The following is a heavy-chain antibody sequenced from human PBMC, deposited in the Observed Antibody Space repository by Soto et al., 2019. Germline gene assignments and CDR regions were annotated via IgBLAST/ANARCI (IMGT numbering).Heavy chain of an antibody. V-gene: IGHV1-18*01. D-gene: IGHD3-3*01. CDR3: ARRCLLEGDYYYYGMDV. Sequence: QVQLVQSGAEVKKPGASVKVSCKASGYTFTSYGISWVRQAPGQGLEWMGWISAYNGNTNYAQKLQGRVTMTTDTSTSTAYMERRSLRSDDTAVYYCARRCLLEGDYYYYGMDVWGQGTTVTVSS. CDR2: ISAYNGNT. CDR1: GYTFTSYG. J-gene: IGHJ6*02.